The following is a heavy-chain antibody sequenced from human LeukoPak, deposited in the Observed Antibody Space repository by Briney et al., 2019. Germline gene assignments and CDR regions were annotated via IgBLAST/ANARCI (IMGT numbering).Heavy chain of an antibody. D-gene: IGHD3-16*01. J-gene: IGHJ4*02. Sequence: SETLSLTCTVSGGSISSGGYYWSWIRQPPGKGLEWIGYIFHSGNTYYNPSLKSRVTISVDRSKNQFSLKLSPVTAADTAVYYCARGDKLTTFFDYWGQGTLVTVSS. CDR3: ARGDKLTTFFDY. CDR2: IFHSGNT. V-gene: IGHV4-30-2*01. CDR1: GGSISSGGYY.